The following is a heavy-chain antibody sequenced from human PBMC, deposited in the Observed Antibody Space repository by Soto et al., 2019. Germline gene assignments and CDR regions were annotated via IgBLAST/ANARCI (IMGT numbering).Heavy chain of an antibody. J-gene: IGHJ4*02. D-gene: IGHD3-16*01. CDR2: ISYDGRVQ. CDR3: SKEANAQVCHHVDN. Sequence: QVQLVESGGGVVQPGRSLRLSCAASGFTFSNYGMQWVRQAPGKGLEWVAVISYDGRVQYYADSVKGRFTISRDNSKNSLYLQKSSRRSVDTVIYNWSKEANAQVCHHVDNLGQGTLRTVSS. V-gene: IGHV3-30*18. CDR1: GFTFSNYG.